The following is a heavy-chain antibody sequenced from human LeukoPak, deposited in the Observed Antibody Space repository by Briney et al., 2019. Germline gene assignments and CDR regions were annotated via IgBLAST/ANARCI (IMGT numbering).Heavy chain of an antibody. J-gene: IGHJ4*02. CDR1: GGSISSYY. D-gene: IGHD4-17*01. CDR2: IYYSGGT. Sequence: SETLSLTCTVSGGSISSYYWSWIRQPPGKGLEWIGNIYYSGGTYYNPSLKSRVSISVDTSKNQFSLKLSSVTAADTAVYYCARRNEGGDYIFDYWGQGTLVTVSS. V-gene: IGHV4-59*04. CDR3: ARRNEGGDYIFDY.